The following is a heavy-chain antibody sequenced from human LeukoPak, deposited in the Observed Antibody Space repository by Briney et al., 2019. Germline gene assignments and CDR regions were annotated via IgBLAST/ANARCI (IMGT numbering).Heavy chain of an antibody. CDR2: IKQDGSEK. J-gene: IGHJ6*02. Sequence: GGSLRLSCADSGFTFSTYWMTWVRQAPGKGLEWVANIKQDGSEKYYVDSVEGRFTISRDNAQNSLFLLMDSLRAEDTAVYYCAKGSGSYQYYYYGMDVWGQGTTVTVSS. CDR3: AKGSGSYQYYYYGMDV. V-gene: IGHV3-7*01. CDR1: GFTFSTYW. D-gene: IGHD3-10*01.